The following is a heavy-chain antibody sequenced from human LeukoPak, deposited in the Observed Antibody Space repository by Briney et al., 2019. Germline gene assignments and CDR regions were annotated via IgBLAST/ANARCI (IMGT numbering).Heavy chain of an antibody. CDR3: ARGREAFDI. J-gene: IGHJ3*02. V-gene: IGHV4-59*01. CDR1: GGPISSYY. Sequence: PSETLSLTRTVSGGPISSYYWRWIRPPPGEGREWIEYIYYSGSTNYNPALKSRVHISVDTSKNQLSLKLSSVTAADTAVYYCARGREAFDIWGQGTMVTVSS. CDR2: IYYSGST.